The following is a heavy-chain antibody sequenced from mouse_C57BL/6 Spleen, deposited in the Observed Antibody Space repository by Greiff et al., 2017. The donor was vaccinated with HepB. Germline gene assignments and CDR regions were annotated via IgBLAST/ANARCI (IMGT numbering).Heavy chain of an antibody. CDR3: ARGGYYDSYFDY. Sequence: EVKVVESGGGLVKPGGSLKLSCAASGFTFSDYGMHWVRQAPEKGLEWVAYISSGSSTIYYADTVKGRFTISRDNAKNTLFLQMTSLRSEDTAMYYCARGGYYDSYFDYWGQGTTLTVSS. CDR2: ISSGSSTI. CDR1: GFTFSDYG. V-gene: IGHV5-17*01. J-gene: IGHJ2*01. D-gene: IGHD2-4*01.